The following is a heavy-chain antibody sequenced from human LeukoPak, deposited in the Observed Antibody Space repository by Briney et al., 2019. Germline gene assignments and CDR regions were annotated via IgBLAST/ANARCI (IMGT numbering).Heavy chain of an antibody. CDR3: ANEYSSSSSDY. CDR2: VFSGGTT. V-gene: IGHV3-53*01. Sequence: GGSLRLSCAASAFTVSSNYMSWVRQAPGKGLEWVSVVFSGGTTYYADSVKGRFTISRDNSKNTLYLQMNSLRAEDTAVYYCANEYSSSSSDYWGQGTLVTVSS. J-gene: IGHJ4*02. D-gene: IGHD6-6*01. CDR1: AFTVSSNY.